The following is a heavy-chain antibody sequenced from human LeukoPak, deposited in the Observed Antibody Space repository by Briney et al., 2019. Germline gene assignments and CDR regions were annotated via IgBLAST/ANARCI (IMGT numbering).Heavy chain of an antibody. CDR2: SNQSGAT. CDR1: GGSFNDYD. Sequence: PSETLSLTCSVYGGSFNDYDWSLVRQAPGRGLQWVGESNQSGATNGDPSLKSRVTMSIDTSKSQFSLKLSSVTAADTAVYYCARGSRYGSGPGWFDPWGQGTLVTVSS. D-gene: IGHD3-10*01. J-gene: IGHJ5*02. V-gene: IGHV4-34*01. CDR3: ARGSRYGSGPGWFDP.